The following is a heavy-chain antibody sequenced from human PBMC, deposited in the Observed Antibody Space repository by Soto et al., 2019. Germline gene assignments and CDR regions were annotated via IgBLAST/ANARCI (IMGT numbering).Heavy chain of an antibody. D-gene: IGHD3-3*01. J-gene: IGHJ4*02. V-gene: IGHV1-46*01. CDR3: ATSSTLNYDFWSGYGTPDY. CDR1: GYTFTSYY. Sequence: ASVKVSCKASGYTFTSYYMHWVRQAPGQGLEWMGIINPSGGSTSYAQKFQGRVTMTRDTSTSTVYMELSRLRSEDTAVYYCATSSTLNYDFWSGYGTPDYWGQGTRVTVSS. CDR2: INPSGGST.